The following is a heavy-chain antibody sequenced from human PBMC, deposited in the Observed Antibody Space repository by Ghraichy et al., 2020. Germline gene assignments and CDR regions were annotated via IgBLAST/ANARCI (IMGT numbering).Heavy chain of an antibody. V-gene: IGHV3-74*01. D-gene: IGHD2-2*01. CDR1: GFTFSSYW. CDR2: INSDGSST. CDR3: ARDGAPGCSSTSCGGWFDP. Sequence: GESLNISCAASGFTFSSYWMHWVRQAPGKGLVWVSRINSDGSSTSYADSVKGRFTISRDNAKNTLYLQMNSLRAEDTAVYYCARDGAPGCSSTSCGGWFDPWGQGTLVTVSS. J-gene: IGHJ5*02.